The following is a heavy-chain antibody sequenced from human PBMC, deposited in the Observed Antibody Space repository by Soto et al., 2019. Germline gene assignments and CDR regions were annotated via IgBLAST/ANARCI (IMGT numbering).Heavy chain of an antibody. CDR3: ARDYYDNSGSRYVDYGMDV. J-gene: IGHJ6*02. V-gene: IGHV3-30-3*01. CDR2: ISYDGSNK. Sequence: GGSLRLSCAASGFTFSSYAMHWVRQAPGKGLEWVAVISYDGSNKYYADSVKGRFTISRDNSKNTLYLQMNSLRVEDTAVYYCARDYYDNSGSRYVDYGMDVWGQGTTVTVSS. D-gene: IGHD3-22*01. CDR1: GFTFSSYA.